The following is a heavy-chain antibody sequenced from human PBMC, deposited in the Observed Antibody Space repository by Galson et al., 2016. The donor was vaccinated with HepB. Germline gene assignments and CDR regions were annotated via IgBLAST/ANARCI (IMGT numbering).Heavy chain of an antibody. CDR3: ARDRAKGHVAH. CDR1: GFPSSSYS. CDR2: ISGSGGGT. Sequence: SLRLSCAASGFPSSSYSLSWVRQAPGKGLEWISGISGSGGGTYYGKSMEGRFTVSRDNSKNTVYLQMNSLRAGDTAVYYCARDRAKGHVAHWGQGTLVTVSS. D-gene: IGHD2-21*01. V-gene: IGHV3-23*01. J-gene: IGHJ4*02.